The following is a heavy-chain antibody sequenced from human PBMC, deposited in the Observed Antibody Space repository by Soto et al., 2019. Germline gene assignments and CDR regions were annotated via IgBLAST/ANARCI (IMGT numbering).Heavy chain of an antibody. V-gene: IGHV4-31*03. J-gene: IGHJ5*02. CDR3: ARGDKWALQLPGFWFDP. CDR1: GGSISSGGYY. CDR2: IYYSGST. D-gene: IGHD2-2*01. Sequence: QVQLQESGPGLVKPSQTLSLTCTVSGGSISSGGYYWSWIRQHPGKGLEWMGYIYYSGSTYYNPSRKSRVTLSVDTSKNQFSLKLSSVTAADTAVYYCARGDKWALQLPGFWFDPWGQGTLVTVSS.